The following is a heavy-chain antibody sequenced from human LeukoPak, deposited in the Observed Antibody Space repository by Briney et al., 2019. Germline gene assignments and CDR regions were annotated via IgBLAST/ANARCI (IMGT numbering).Heavy chain of an antibody. V-gene: IGHV3-72*01. D-gene: IGHD5-18*01. CDR1: GFTFSDYY. Sequence: GGSLRLSCAASGFTFSDYYIDWVRHAPGKGLEWVGRSRNKANGYTTVYAASVKGRFSVSRDDSKNSLYLQMNSLKTEDTAVYYCARGYRGYSYGDLDYWGQGTQVTVSS. CDR3: ARGYRGYSYGDLDY. CDR2: SRNKANGYTT. J-gene: IGHJ4*02.